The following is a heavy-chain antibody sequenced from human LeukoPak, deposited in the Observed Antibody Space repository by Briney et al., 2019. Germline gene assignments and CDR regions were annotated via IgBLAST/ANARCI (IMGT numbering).Heavy chain of an antibody. V-gene: IGHV1-2*02. J-gene: IGHJ4*02. CDR3: ASGGVAVAGSAIDY. CDR1: GYTFTDYY. CDR2: INPNSGGT. Sequence: ASVKVSCKASGYTFTDYYMHRVRQAPGQGLESMGWINPNSGGTNYAQKFQGRVAMTRDTSISTAYMELSRLTSDDTAVYYCASGGVAVAGSAIDYWGQGTLVTVSS. D-gene: IGHD6-19*01.